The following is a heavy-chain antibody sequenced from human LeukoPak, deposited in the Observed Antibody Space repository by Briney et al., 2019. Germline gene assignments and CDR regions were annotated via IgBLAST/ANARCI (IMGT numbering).Heavy chain of an antibody. CDR3: ARGLGGY. D-gene: IGHD3-16*01. Sequence: SVKVSCKASGGTFSDHAVSWVRQAPGQGLEWMGRIIPLLGVRSYAQKFQGRVTMTRNTSISTAYMELSSLRSEDTAVYYCARGLGGYWGQGTLVTVSS. V-gene: IGHV1-69*04. J-gene: IGHJ4*02. CDR1: GGTFSDHA. CDR2: IIPLLGVR.